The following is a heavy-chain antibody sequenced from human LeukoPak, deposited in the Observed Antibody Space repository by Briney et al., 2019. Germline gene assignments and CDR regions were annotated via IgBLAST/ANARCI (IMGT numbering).Heavy chain of an antibody. D-gene: IGHD3-10*01. V-gene: IGHV4-34*01. CDR1: GGSFSNYY. CDR3: ARDPYGP. CDR2: INHSGST. J-gene: IGHJ4*02. Sequence: SETLSLTCAVYGGSFSNYYWSWIRQPPGKGLEWIGEINHSGSTNYNPSLKSRVTISLDTSKNQFSLKLNSVTAADTAVYYCARDPYGPWGQGTLVTVSS.